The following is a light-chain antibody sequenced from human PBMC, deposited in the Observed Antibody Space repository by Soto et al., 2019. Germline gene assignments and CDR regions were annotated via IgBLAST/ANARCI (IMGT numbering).Light chain of an antibody. CDR1: QRIDTC. Sequence: DIQMTQSPSILSASVGDRVKITCRASQRIDTCLAWYQQKPGTAPKLVIYKATILQSGVPLRFSGSGSGTELTLTISSLEPEDSAVYDCQQRNVWPPVTFGQGTRLEI. V-gene: IGKV1-5*03. CDR2: KAT. J-gene: IGKJ5*01. CDR3: QQRNVWPPVT.